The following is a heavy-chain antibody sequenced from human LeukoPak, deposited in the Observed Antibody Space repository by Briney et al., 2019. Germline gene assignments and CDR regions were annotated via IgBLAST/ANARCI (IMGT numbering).Heavy chain of an antibody. CDR1: GYTFTSYD. V-gene: IGHV1-8*01. CDR2: MNPNSGNT. J-gene: IGHJ4*02. Sequence: ASVKVSCKASGYTFTSYDINWVRQASGQGLEWMGFMNPNSGNTVYAQKFQGRVTMTRDTSISTAYMELSSQRSEDTALYYCARVPRELGAYWGQGTLVTVSS. CDR3: ARVPRELGAY. D-gene: IGHD3-16*01.